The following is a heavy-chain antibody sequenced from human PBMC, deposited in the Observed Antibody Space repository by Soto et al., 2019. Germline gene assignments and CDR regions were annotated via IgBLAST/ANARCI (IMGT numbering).Heavy chain of an antibody. J-gene: IGHJ4*02. V-gene: IGHV3-30-3*01. CDR2: ISYDGSNK. Sequence: QVQLVESGGGVVQPGRSLRLSCAASGFTFSSYAMHWVRQAPGKGLEWVAVISYDGSNKYYADSVKGRFTISRDNSNNPLYLQMNSRRAEDTAVYYCAREKGNCWGQGTLFTVSS. CDR1: GFTFSSYA. CDR3: AREKGNC.